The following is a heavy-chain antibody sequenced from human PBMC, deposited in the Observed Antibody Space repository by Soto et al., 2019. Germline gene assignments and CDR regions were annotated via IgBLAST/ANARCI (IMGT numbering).Heavy chain of an antibody. D-gene: IGHD6-19*01. Sequence: EVQLLESGGGLVQPGGSLRLSCAASGFTFSSYAMCWVRQAPGKGLEWVSAISGSGGSTYYADSVKGRFTISGDNYNNTRYQPMNSLSAADTAVYYCAKDQSSGWFDYWGQGSLFTVSS. V-gene: IGHV3-23*01. J-gene: IGHJ4*02. CDR2: ISGSGGST. CDR3: AKDQSSGWFDY. CDR1: GFTFSSYA.